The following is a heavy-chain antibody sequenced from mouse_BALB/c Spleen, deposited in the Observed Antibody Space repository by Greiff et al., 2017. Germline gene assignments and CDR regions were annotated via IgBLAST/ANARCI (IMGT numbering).Heavy chain of an antibody. D-gene: IGHD2-10*02. V-gene: IGHV14-3*02. CDR2: IDPANGNT. J-gene: IGHJ3*01. CDR3: ALYEVAY. Sequence: VHVKQSGAELVKPGASVKLSCTASGFNIKDTYMHWVKQRPEQGLEWIGRIDPANGNTKYDPKFQGKATITADTSSNTAYLQLSSLTSEDTAVYYCALYEVAYWGQGTLVTVSA. CDR1: GFNIKDTY.